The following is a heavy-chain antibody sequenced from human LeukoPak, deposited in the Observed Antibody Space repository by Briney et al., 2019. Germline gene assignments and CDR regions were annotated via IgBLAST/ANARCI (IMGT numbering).Heavy chain of an antibody. J-gene: IGHJ3*02. Sequence: GESLKISCKGSGYSFTSYWIGWVRQMPGKGLEWIGIIYPGDSDTRYSPSFQGQVTISADKSISTAYLQWSSLKASDTAMYYCARLIGEHGIEEGIGAFDIWGQGTMVTVPS. CDR1: GYSFTSYW. V-gene: IGHV5-51*01. D-gene: IGHD1-26*01. CDR3: ARLIGEHGIEEGIGAFDI. CDR2: IYPGDSDT.